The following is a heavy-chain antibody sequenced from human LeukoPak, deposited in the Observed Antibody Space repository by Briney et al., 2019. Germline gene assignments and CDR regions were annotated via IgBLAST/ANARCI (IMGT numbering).Heavy chain of an antibody. CDR2: IIPIFGTA. Sequence: ASVKVSCKASGGTFSSYAISWVRQAPGQGLEWMGGIIPIFGTANYAQKFQGRVTITADESTSTAYTELSSLRSEDTAVYYCARDTSSPYGDYRTNFDYWGQGTLVTVSS. J-gene: IGHJ4*02. CDR3: ARDTSSPYGDYRTNFDY. V-gene: IGHV1-69*13. D-gene: IGHD4-17*01. CDR1: GGTFSSYA.